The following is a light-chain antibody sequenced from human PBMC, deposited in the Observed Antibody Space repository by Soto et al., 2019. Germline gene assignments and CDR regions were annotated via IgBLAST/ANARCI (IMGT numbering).Light chain of an antibody. J-gene: IGKJ5*01. V-gene: IGKV1D-12*01. Sequence: DIQMTQYPSSVSASVGDRVTITCRASQGITNRLDWYQQKPGKAPKLLIYEASSLQSGVPSRISGSGYGTDFTLTISSMKNEDFATYYCQQANSFTITFGQGTRLEIK. CDR2: EAS. CDR1: QGITNR. CDR3: QQANSFTIT.